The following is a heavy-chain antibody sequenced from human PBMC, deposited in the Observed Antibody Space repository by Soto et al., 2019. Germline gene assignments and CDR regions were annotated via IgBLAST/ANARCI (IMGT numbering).Heavy chain of an antibody. V-gene: IGHV3-23*01. CDR2: ISGSGGST. J-gene: IGHJ5*02. CDR3: AKSLVELWRGQQLPTYYEAPGWFDP. D-gene: IGHD6-13*01. Sequence: GGSLRLSCAASGFTFSSYAMSWVRQAPGKGLEWVSAISGSGGSTYYADSVKGRFTISRDNSKNTLYLQMNSLRAEDTAVYYCAKSLVELWRGQQLPTYYEAPGWFDPWGQGTLVTVSS. CDR1: GFTFSSYA.